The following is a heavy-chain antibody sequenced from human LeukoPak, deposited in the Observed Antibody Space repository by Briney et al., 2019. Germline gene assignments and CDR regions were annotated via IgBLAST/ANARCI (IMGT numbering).Heavy chain of an antibody. J-gene: IGHJ6*03. D-gene: IGHD6-6*01. CDR3: ARQASSSSSFYYYYYMDV. CDR1: GGSISSYY. Sequence: SETLSLTCTVPGGSISSYYWSWIRQPPGKGLEWIGYIYTSGSTNYDPSLKSRVTISVDTSKNQFSLKLSSVTAADTAVYYCARQASSSSSFYYYYYMDVWGKGTTVTVSS. V-gene: IGHV4-4*09. CDR2: IYTSGST.